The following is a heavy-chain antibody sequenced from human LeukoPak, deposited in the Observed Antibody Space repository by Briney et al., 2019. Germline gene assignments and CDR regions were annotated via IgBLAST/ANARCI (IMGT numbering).Heavy chain of an antibody. V-gene: IGHV4-39*01. J-gene: IGHJ3*02. CDR1: GGSISSSSYY. CDR3: ARGVTGDGAFDI. D-gene: IGHD7-27*01. Sequence: SETLSLTCTVYGGSISSSSYYWGWIRQPPGKGLEWIGSIYYSGNSYYNPSVRGRVTISVDTSKNQFSLKLSSVAAADTAVYYCARGVTGDGAFDIWGQGTMVTVSS. CDR2: IYYSGNS.